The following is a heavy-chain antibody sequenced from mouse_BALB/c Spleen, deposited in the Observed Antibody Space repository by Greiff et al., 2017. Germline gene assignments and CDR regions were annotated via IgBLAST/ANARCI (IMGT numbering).Heavy chain of an antibody. Sequence: EVQLQQSGAELVKPGASVKLSCTASGFNIKDTYMHWVKQRPEQGLEWIGRIDPANGNTKYDPKFQGKATITADTTYNTAYLQLSSLTFEDTAVYYCARGYYGNYVLAYWGQGTLVTVSA. CDR1: GFNIKDTY. J-gene: IGHJ3*01. CDR2: IDPANGNT. V-gene: IGHV14-3*02. D-gene: IGHD2-1*01. CDR3: ARGYYGNYVLAY.